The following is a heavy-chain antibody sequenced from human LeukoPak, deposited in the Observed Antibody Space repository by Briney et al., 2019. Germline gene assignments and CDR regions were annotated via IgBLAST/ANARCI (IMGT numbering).Heavy chain of an antibody. D-gene: IGHD2-2*01. CDR3: ARGPRYCSSTSCYDGYYYYYGMDV. Sequence: SETLSLTCAVYGGSFSGYYWSWIRQPPGKGLEWIGEINHSGSTNYNPSLKSRVTISVDTSKNQFSLKLSSVTAADTAVYYCARGPRYCSSTSCYDGYYYYYGMDVWGHGTTVTVSS. CDR1: GGSFSGYY. V-gene: IGHV4-34*01. CDR2: INHSGST. J-gene: IGHJ6*02.